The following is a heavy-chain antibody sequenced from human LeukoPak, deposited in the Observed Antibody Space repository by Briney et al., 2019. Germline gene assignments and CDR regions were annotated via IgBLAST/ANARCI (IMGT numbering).Heavy chain of an antibody. J-gene: IGHJ3*01. Sequence: GGSLRLSCAASGFTFSSYAMSWVRQAPGKGLEWVSAISGSDGSTYYADSVKGRFTISRDNSKNTVYLQMNSLRDEDTAVYYCAKDQPYDRSGYHDAFDLWGQGTMVTVSA. D-gene: IGHD3-22*01. V-gene: IGHV3-23*01. CDR1: GFTFSSYA. CDR3: AKDQPYDRSGYHDAFDL. CDR2: ISGSDGST.